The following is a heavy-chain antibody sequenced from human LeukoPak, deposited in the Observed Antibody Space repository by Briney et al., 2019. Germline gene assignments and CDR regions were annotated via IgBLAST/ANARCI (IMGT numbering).Heavy chain of an antibody. CDR3: ARSVANGAFDI. CDR2: ISSSSSYI. Sequence: PGGSLRLSCASSGFAFSDYERHWVRQAPGKGPEWVSSISSSSSYIYYADSVKGRFTISRDDAKNSLYQQMNSLRAEDTAVYYCARSVANGAFDIWGQGTMVTVSS. J-gene: IGHJ3*02. V-gene: IGHV3-21*01. CDR1: GFAFSDYE. D-gene: IGHD5-12*01.